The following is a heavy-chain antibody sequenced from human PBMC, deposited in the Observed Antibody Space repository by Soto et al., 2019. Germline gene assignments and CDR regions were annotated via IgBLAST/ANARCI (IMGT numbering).Heavy chain of an antibody. CDR1: GYSFTSYW. D-gene: IGHD6-13*01. Sequence: EVQLVQSGAEVKKPGESLRISCKGSGYSFTSYWNSWVRQMPGKGLEWRGRSDPSDSYNNYSPPFQGHVTISADKSISTTYLQWSSLKASDTTIYYCFRLQAAAGDNDLTFDFWGQVTLVTVSS. J-gene: IGHJ4*02. CDR2: SDPSDSYN. CDR3: FRLQAAAGDNDLTFDF. V-gene: IGHV5-10-1*01.